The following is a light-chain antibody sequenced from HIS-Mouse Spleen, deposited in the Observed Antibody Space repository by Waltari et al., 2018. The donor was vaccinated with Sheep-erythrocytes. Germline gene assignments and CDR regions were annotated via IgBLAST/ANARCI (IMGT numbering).Light chain of an antibody. CDR2: DAS. Sequence: IVLTQSPATLSLSPGERATLSCRASQSVSSYLAWYQQHPGQAPRLLIYDASNRATGIPARFSGSGSGTDFTLTISSLEPEDFAVYYGQQRSNWYTFGQGTKLEIK. CDR1: QSVSSY. V-gene: IGKV3-11*01. CDR3: QQRSNWYT. J-gene: IGKJ2*01.